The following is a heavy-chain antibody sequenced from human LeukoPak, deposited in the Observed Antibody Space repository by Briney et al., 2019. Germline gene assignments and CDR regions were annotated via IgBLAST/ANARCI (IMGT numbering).Heavy chain of an antibody. CDR2: IYYSGST. CDR3: ARLGFRGVNYMDV. D-gene: IGHD3-10*01. CDR1: GGSISSYY. J-gene: IGHJ6*03. V-gene: IGHV4-59*01. Sequence: SETPSLTCTVSGGSISSYYWSWIRQPPGKGLEWIGYIYYSGSTNYNPSLKSRVTISVDTSKNQFSLKLSSVTAVDTAVYYCARLGFRGVNYMDVWGKGTTVIISS.